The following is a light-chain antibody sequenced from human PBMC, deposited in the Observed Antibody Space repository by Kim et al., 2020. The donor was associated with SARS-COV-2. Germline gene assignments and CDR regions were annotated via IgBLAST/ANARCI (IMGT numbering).Light chain of an antibody. CDR3: QAWESSIVV. Sequence: SYELTQPPSVSVSPGQTASITCSGDKLGDKYACWYQQKPGQSPVLVIYQDSKRPSGIPERFSGSNSGNTATLTISGTQAMDEADYYCQAWESSIVVFGG. J-gene: IGLJ3*02. CDR1: KLGDKY. CDR2: QDS. V-gene: IGLV3-1*01.